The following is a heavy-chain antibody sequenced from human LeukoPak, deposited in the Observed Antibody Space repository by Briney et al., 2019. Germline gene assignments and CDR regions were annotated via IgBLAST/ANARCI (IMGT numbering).Heavy chain of an antibody. CDR2: IYTSGST. CDR1: GGSVSSGSYY. V-gene: IGHV4-61*02. Sequence: SQTLSLTCTVSGGSVSSGSYYCYWFRQPAGKGLEWIGRIYTSGSTDYNPSLKSRVTISLDTSKNQFSLKLSSVTAADTAVYYCARDLSGGATFYWFDPWGQGTLVTVSS. J-gene: IGHJ5*02. CDR3: ARDLSGGATFYWFDP. D-gene: IGHD1-26*01.